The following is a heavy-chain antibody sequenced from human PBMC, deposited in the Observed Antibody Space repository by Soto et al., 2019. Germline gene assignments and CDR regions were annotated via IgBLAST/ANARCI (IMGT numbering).Heavy chain of an antibody. D-gene: IGHD2-21*02. V-gene: IGHV2-5*02. CDR3: VQSRCGGDCLQSYSSHSYYGLDV. J-gene: IGHJ6*02. Sequence: QITLKESGPTLVKPTQTLTLTCTFSGLSLSTTGVGVGWIRQPPGKALEWLALIYWDDDKRYSPSLKSRLTSTKDNFKNQVVLTMTNIDPVDTATYYCVQSRCGGDCLQSYSSHSYYGLDVWGQGTTVTVSS. CDR2: IYWDDDK. CDR1: GLSLSTTGVG.